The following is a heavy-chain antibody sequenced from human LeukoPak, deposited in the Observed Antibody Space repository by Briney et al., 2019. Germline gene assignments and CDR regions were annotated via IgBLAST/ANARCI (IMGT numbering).Heavy chain of an antibody. CDR1: GFTVSSNY. J-gene: IGHJ4*02. Sequence: GGSLRLSCAASGFTVSSNYMSWVRQAPGKGVEGVSVIYSGGSTYYADSVKGRFTISRDNSKNTLYLQMNSLRAEDTAVYYCASLGYSGSYCYYWGQGTLVTVSS. V-gene: IGHV3-66*01. D-gene: IGHD1-26*01. CDR3: ASLGYSGSYCYY. CDR2: IYSGGST.